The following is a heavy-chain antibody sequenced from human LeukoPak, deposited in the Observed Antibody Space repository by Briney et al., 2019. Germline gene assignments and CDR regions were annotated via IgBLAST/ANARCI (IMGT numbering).Heavy chain of an antibody. V-gene: IGHV4-59*01. CDR3: AREERGAWDY. CDR1: GGSISSYY. J-gene: IGHJ4*02. D-gene: IGHD4/OR15-4a*01. Sequence: SETLSLTCTVSGGSISSYYCSWIRQPPGKGLEWIGDIYYSGSTNYNPSRKSRVTISVDTSKNQFSLKLSSVTAADTAVYYCAREERGAWDYWGQGTLVTVSS. CDR2: IYYSGST.